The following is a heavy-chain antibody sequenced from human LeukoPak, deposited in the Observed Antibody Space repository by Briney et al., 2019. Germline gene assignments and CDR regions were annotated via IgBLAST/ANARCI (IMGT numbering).Heavy chain of an antibody. J-gene: IGHJ4*02. CDR1: GGSITNYF. CDR2: IHSTGNR. V-gene: IGHV4-4*07. D-gene: IGHD2-2*02. Sequence: KPSETLSLTCTVSGGSITNYFWTWIRQPAGKGLEWVGRIHSTGNRHYNPSLKSRVTMSVDTSKNHFSLNLSSVTAADTALYYCARYYCRDISCYTWIDYWGQGTLVTVSS. CDR3: ARYYCRDISCYTWIDY.